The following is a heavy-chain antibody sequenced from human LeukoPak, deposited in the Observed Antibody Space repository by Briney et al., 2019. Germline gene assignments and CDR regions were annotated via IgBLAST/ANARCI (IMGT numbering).Heavy chain of an antibody. Sequence: PGGSLRLSCAASGFTFSTFDMSWVRQAPGKGLEWVSGISRSGGSTYYADSVKGRFTISRANSKNTLYLQMDSLRDEDTAAYYCAKAGPAFYGSGDWGQGTLVTVSS. CDR2: ISRSGGST. CDR1: GFTFSTFD. V-gene: IGHV3-23*01. J-gene: IGHJ4*02. CDR3: AKAGPAFYGSGD. D-gene: IGHD3-10*01.